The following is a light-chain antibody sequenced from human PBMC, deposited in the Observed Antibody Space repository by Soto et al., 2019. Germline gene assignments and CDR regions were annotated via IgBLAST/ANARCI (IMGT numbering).Light chain of an antibody. CDR3: QQYGSSSFT. CDR1: QSVSSSY. Sequence: EIVFTQSPGTLSFSPGERATLSCRASQSVSSSYLAWYQQKPGQAPRLLIYGASSRATGIPDRFSGSGSGTDFTLTISRLEPEDFAVYYCQQYGSSSFTFGPGTKVDIK. CDR2: GAS. V-gene: IGKV3-20*01. J-gene: IGKJ3*01.